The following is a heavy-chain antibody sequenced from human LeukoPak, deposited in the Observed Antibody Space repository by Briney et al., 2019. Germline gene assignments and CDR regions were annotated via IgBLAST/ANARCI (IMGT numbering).Heavy chain of an antibody. D-gene: IGHD2/OR15-2a*01. V-gene: IGHV3-15*01. CDR1: GFTFTNTW. CDR2: IKTKADGGTT. CDR3: ATDKNYFDY. J-gene: IGHJ4*02. Sequence: GGSLRLSCAASGFTFTNTWMSWVRQAPGKGLEWVGRIKTKADGGTTDYSAPVKGRFTISRDDSKNTLYLEMNSLKIEDTAVYYCATDKNYFDYWGQGTLVTVSS.